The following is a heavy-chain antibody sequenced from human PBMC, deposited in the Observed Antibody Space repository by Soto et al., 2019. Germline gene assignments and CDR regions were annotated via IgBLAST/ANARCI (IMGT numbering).Heavy chain of an antibody. CDR3: ARGGGYYDFWSGYFPTGEYYYYYMDV. CDR1: GGSISSYY. V-gene: IGHV4-59*01. D-gene: IGHD3-3*01. Sequence: SETLSLTCTVSGGSISSYYWSWIRQPPGKGLEWIGYIYYSGSTNYNPSLKSRVTISVDTSKNQFSLKLISVTAADTAVYYCARGGGYYDFWSGYFPTGEYYYYYMDVWGKGTTVTVSS. CDR2: IYYSGST. J-gene: IGHJ6*03.